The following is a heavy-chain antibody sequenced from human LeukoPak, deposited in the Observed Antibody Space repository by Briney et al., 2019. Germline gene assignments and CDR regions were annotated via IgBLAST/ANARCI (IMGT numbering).Heavy chain of an antibody. J-gene: IGHJ4*02. Sequence: SETLSLTCTVSGGSISSYYWSWIRQPPGKGLEWIGYIYYSGSTNYNPSLKSRVTISVDTSKNQFSLRLSSVTAADTAVYYCARGPSVSGWSDWGQGTLVTVSS. CDR1: GGSISSYY. CDR3: ARGPSVSGWSD. CDR2: IYYSGST. V-gene: IGHV4-59*08. D-gene: IGHD6-19*01.